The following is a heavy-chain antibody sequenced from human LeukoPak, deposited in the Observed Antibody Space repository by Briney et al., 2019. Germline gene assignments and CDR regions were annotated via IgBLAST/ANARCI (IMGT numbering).Heavy chain of an antibody. CDR1: GYTFTGYY. CDR3: ARSGSAYCGGDCQSTFGY. J-gene: IGHJ4*02. CDR2: INPNSGGT. V-gene: IGHV1-2*02. D-gene: IGHD2-21*02. Sequence: ASVKVSCKASGYTFTGYYMHWVRQAPGQGLEWMGWINPNSGGTNYAQKFQGRVTMTRDTSISTAYMELSRLRSDDPAVYYCARSGSAYCGGDCQSTFGYWGQGTLVTVSS.